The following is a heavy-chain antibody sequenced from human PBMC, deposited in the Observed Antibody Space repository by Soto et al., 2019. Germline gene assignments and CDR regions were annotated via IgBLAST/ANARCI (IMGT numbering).Heavy chain of an antibody. CDR3: ARDTRGFVPYYYDGMDV. CDR2: ISAYNGNT. CDR1: GYTFTSYG. Sequence: QVQLVQSGAEVKKPGASVKVSCKASGYTFTSYGISWVRQAPGQGLEWMGWISAYNGNTNYAQKLQGRVTMTTDTSTSTAYMALRSLRSDDTAVYYCARDTRGFVPYYYDGMDVWGQGTTVTVSS. D-gene: IGHD2-2*01. J-gene: IGHJ6*02. V-gene: IGHV1-18*01.